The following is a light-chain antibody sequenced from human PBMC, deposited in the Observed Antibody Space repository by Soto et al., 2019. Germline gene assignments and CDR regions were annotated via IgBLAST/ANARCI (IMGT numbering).Light chain of an antibody. V-gene: IGLV1-47*01. CDR1: SSNIGSYF. Sequence: QAVVTQPPSASGTPGQRVTISCSGSSSNIGSYFVYWYQQLPGTAPKLLIYRNNQRPSGVPDRFSGSKSGTSASLAISGLRSEDEADYYCAAWDDSLSGAVFGGGTQLTVL. CDR2: RNN. CDR3: AAWDDSLSGAV. J-gene: IGLJ7*01.